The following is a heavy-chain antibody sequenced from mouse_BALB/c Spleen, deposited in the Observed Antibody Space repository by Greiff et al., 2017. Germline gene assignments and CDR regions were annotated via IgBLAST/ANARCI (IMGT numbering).Heavy chain of an antibody. J-gene: IGHJ4*01. CDR1: GYSITSDYA. CDR2: ISYSGST. Sequence: EVKLEESGPGLVKPSQSLSLTCTVTGYSITSDYAWNWIRQFPGNKLEWMGYISYSGSTSYNPSLKSRISITRDTSKNQFFLQLNSVTTEDTATYYCARWGGGYAMDYWGQGTSVTVSS. V-gene: IGHV3-2*02. CDR3: ARWGGGYAMDY.